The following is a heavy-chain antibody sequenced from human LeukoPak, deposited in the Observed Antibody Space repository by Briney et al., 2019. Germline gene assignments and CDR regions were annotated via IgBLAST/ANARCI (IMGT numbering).Heavy chain of an antibody. CDR3: ARLRSYGSGSYYGGPYYFDY. Sequence: GGSLRLSCAASGYIFRNYAMSWVRQAPGKGLEWVSSIDNSGGSRYYIESVKGRFTISRDTSKNTLSLLMNSLRAEDTAVYYCARLRSYGSGSYYGGPYYFDYWGQGTLVTVSS. D-gene: IGHD3-10*01. J-gene: IGHJ4*02. V-gene: IGHV3-23*05. CDR2: IDNSGGSR. CDR1: GYIFRNYA.